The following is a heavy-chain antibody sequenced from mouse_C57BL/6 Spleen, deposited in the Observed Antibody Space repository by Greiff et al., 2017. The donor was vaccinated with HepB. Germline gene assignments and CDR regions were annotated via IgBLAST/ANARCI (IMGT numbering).Heavy chain of an antibody. J-gene: IGHJ1*03. CDR1: GYTFTSYW. CDR2: IDPSDSYT. Sequence: QVQLQQPGAELVMPGASVKLSCKASGYTFTSYWMHWVKQRPGQGLEWIGEIDPSDSYTNYNQKFKGKSTLTVDKSSSTAYVQLSSLTSEDSAVYYCARGTSTTVVAWYFDVWGTGTTVTVSS. CDR3: ARGTSTTVVAWYFDV. D-gene: IGHD1-1*01. V-gene: IGHV1-69*01.